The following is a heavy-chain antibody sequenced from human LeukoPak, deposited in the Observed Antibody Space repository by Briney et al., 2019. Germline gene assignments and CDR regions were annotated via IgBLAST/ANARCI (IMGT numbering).Heavy chain of an antibody. J-gene: IGHJ4*02. CDR3: ARLGRYDSSGPGGY. D-gene: IGHD3-22*01. CDR1: GGSFSGYY. Sequence: TSETLSLTCAVYGGSFSGYYWSWIRRPPGKGLEWIGEINHSGSTNYNPSLKSRVTISVDTSKNQFSLKLSSVTAADTAVYYCARLGRYDSSGPGGYWGQGTLVTVSS. V-gene: IGHV4-34*01. CDR2: INHSGST.